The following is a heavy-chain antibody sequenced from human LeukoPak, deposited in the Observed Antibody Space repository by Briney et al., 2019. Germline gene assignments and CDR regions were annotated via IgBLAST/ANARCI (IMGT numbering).Heavy chain of an antibody. V-gene: IGHV3-11*03. CDR2: ISSSGTYI. CDR3: ARQGGDILTGYLDY. J-gene: IGHJ4*02. D-gene: IGHD3-9*01. Sequence: PGGSLRLSCATSGFTFSDYYMSWIRQAPGKGLEWVSYISSSGTYINSADSVEGRFTISRDYPKNSLYLQMSSLRAEDTAVYYCARQGGDILTGYLDYWGQGTLVTVSS. CDR1: GFTFSDYY.